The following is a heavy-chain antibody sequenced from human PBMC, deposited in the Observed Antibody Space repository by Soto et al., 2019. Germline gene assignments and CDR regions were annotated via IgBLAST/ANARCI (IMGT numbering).Heavy chain of an antibody. Sequence: QVQLVQSGAEVKKPGASVKVSCKASGYTFTSYGISWVRQAPGQGLEWMGWISAYNGNTNYAQKLQGRVTMTTDTSTSKAYMELRSLRSDDTAVYYCARVFQPKRLAVAGWYAPWGQGTLVTVSS. CDR1: GYTFTSYG. D-gene: IGHD6-19*01. J-gene: IGHJ5*02. CDR2: ISAYNGNT. V-gene: IGHV1-18*01. CDR3: ARVFQPKRLAVAGWYAP.